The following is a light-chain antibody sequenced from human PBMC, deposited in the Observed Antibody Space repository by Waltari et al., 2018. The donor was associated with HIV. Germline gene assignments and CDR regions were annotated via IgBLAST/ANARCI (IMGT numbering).Light chain of an antibody. CDR3: SSRDNSGNQVV. CDR2: XXX. V-gene: IGLV3-19*01. CDR1: XLXXYX. J-gene: IGLJ2*01. Sequence: XLXXYXGSWYQKKPGQAPAIVIXXXXDRPSGIXGRXXXXXXXXTASLTXAGTQAEDEADYYCSSRDNSGNQVVFGGGTKVTVL.